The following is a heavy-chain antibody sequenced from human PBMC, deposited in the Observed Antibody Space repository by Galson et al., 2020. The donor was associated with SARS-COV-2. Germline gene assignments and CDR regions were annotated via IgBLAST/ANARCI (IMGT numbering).Heavy chain of an antibody. CDR3: ATHFAILEQLVLDY. D-gene: IGHD6-6*01. CDR1: GYTLTELS. Sequence: ASVKVSCKVSGYTLTELSMHWVRQAPGKGLEWMGGFDPEDGETIYAQKFQGRVTMTEDTSTDTAYMELSSLRSEDTAVYYCATHFAILEQLVLDYWGQGTLVTVSS. J-gene: IGHJ4*02. CDR2: FDPEDGET. V-gene: IGHV1-24*01.